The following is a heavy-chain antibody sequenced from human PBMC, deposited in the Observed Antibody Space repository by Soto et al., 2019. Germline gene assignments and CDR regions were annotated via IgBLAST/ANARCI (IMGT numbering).Heavy chain of an antibody. V-gene: IGHV4-39*01. CDR3: ARHGRRWMDTHFF. CDR2: VYYSGTT. D-gene: IGHD5-18*01. Sequence: QVHLQESGPGLVEPSETLSLTCTVSGVSISTTTYYWGWIRQPPGKGLEWIGSVYYSGTTYYNPSLKSRVTRSVDTSKNHFSLALSSLTAADTAIYYCARHGRRWMDTHFFWGQGTLATVSS. CDR1: GVSISTTTYY. J-gene: IGHJ4*02.